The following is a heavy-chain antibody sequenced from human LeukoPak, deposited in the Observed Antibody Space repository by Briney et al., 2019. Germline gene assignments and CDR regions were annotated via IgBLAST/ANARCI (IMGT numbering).Heavy chain of an antibody. V-gene: IGHV1-2*02. CDR2: INPNSGGT. CDR3: ARGFDDILTGLYYYYYMDV. Sequence: ASVKVSCKASGYTFTGYYMHWVRQAPGQGLEWMGWINPNSGGTNYAQKFQGRVTMTRNTSISTAYMELSSLRSEDTAVYYCARGFDDILTGLYYYYYMDVWGKGTTVTISS. J-gene: IGHJ6*03. D-gene: IGHD3-9*01. CDR1: GYTFTGYY.